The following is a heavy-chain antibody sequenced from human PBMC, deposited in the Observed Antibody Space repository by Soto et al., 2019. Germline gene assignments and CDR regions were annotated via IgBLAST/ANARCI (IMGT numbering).Heavy chain of an antibody. J-gene: IGHJ4*02. Sequence: PSETLSLTCAVSGVSISIPNWWAWVRQAPGKGLEWIGEIDHSGSTYYNPSLKSRVTMSVDTSKNQFSLKLTSVTAADTAVYYCARHWGRGAAGTCYNWGQGTLVTVSS. D-gene: IGHD6-13*01. CDR1: GVSISIPNW. V-gene: IGHV4-4*02. CDR2: IDHSGST. CDR3: ARHWGRGAAGTCYN.